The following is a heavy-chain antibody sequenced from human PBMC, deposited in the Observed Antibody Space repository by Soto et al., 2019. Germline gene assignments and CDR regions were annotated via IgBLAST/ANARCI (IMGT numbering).Heavy chain of an antibody. D-gene: IGHD6-6*01. Sequence: SDTLSLTCAVYGGSFSGYYWSWIRQPPGKGLEWIGEINHSGSTNYNPSLKSRVTISVDTSKNQFSLKLSSVTAADTAVYYCARASSSSTYYYGMDVWGQGTTVTVSS. CDR2: INHSGST. CDR3: ARASSSSTYYYGMDV. J-gene: IGHJ6*02. CDR1: GGSFSGYY. V-gene: IGHV4-34*01.